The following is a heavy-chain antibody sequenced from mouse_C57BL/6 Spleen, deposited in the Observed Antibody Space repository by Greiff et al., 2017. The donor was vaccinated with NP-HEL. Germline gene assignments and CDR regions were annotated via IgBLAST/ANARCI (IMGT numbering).Heavy chain of an antibody. Sequence: EVQLVESGPGLVKPSQSLSLTCSVTGYSITSGYYWNWIRQFPGNKLEWMGYISYDGSNNYNPSLKNRISITRDTSKNQFFLKLNSVTTEDTATYYCAREGTRHWGQGTLVTVSA. CDR1: GYSITSGYY. V-gene: IGHV3-6*01. D-gene: IGHD3-3*01. CDR3: AREGTRH. CDR2: ISYDGSN. J-gene: IGHJ3*01.